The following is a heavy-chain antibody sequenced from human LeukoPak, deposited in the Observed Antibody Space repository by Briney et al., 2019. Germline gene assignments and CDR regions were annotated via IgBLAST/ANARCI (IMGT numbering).Heavy chain of an antibody. CDR3: LKDADY. CDR1: GFTFSISW. Sequence: GGSLRLSCAASGFTFSISWMHWVRQAPGKGLVWVSLINSDVSSTWYADSVKGRFTISRDNAKNTVYLQMDSLRAEDTAVYYCLKDADYWGHGTRVTVSS. CDR2: INSDVSST. J-gene: IGHJ4*01. V-gene: IGHV3-74*01.